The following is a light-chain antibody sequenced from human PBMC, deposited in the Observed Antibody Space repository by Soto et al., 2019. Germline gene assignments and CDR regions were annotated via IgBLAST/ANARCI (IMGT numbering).Light chain of an antibody. V-gene: IGKV1-27*01. CDR2: ATS. Sequence: DVQMTQSPSSLSAFVGDRVTITCRASQGIAPYLAWFQQKPGKVPKLLIYATSTLQSGVPSRFSGSGSGTDFTLIITSLQPEDVATYYCQKYNSAPLTFGGGTKV. J-gene: IGKJ4*01. CDR3: QKYNSAPLT. CDR1: QGIAPY.